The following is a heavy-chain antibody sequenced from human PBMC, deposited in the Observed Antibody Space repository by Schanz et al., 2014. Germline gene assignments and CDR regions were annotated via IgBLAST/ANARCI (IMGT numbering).Heavy chain of an antibody. J-gene: IGHJ6*02. CDR2: IKEDGSKK. CDR3: ARGASRDYFAMDV. Sequence: DVQLVESGGGLVQPGGSLRLSCAASGFTFTGHWMSWVRQAPGKGLEWVANIKEDGSKKYYVDSVRGRFTISRDTAKNTVFLQMNNLRAEDTAVYYCARGASRDYFAMDVWGQGTTVTVSS. V-gene: IGHV3-7*01. CDR1: GFTFTGHW.